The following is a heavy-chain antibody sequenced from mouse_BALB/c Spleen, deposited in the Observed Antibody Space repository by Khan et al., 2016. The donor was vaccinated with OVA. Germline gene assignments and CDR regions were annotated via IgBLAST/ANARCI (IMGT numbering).Heavy chain of an antibody. D-gene: IGHD1-2*01. CDR1: GYTFTDYN. CDR2: FYPNSGGS. Sequence: VQLKESGPEVVKPGASVKISCKASGYTFTDYNMDWVKQRHGKSLEWIGYFYPNSGGSGYNQKFKTKATLTVDISSSTAYMDLRSLTSEDSAVYYCVRSDYGSFAFWGQGTLVTVSA. V-gene: IGHV1S29*02. J-gene: IGHJ3*01. CDR3: VRSDYGSFAF.